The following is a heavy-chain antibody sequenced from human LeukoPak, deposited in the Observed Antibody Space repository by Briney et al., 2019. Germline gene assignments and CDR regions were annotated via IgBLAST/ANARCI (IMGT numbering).Heavy chain of an antibody. V-gene: IGHV4-38-2*02. J-gene: IGHJ4*02. D-gene: IGHD3-9*01. CDR1: GYSISSGYY. CDR2: FYHSGST. CDR3: ARQEGYFDWLVDY. Sequence: SETLSLTCTVSGYSISSGYYWGWIRQPPGKGLEWIGSFYHSGSTYYNPSLKSRVTISVDTSKNQFSLKLSSVTAADTAVYYCARQEGYFDWLVDYWGQGTLVTVSS.